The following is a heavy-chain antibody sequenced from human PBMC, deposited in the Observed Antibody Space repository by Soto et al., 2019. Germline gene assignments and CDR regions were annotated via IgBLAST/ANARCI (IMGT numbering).Heavy chain of an antibody. CDR1: GGTFSSYT. CDR3: AGATVVTPCDYCGMDV. D-gene: IGHD4-17*01. J-gene: IGHJ6*02. Sequence: QVQLVQSGAEVKKPGSSVKVSCKASGGTFSSYTISWVRQAPGQGLEWMGRIIPIIGIATYAQKFQGRVTITADKSTSTAYMELSSLISEDTAVYYCAGATVVTPCDYCGMDVWGQGTTVTVSS. CDR2: IIPIIGIA. V-gene: IGHV1-69*02.